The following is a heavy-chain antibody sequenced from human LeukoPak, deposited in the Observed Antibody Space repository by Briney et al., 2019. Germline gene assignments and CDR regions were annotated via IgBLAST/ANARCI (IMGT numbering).Heavy chain of an antibody. V-gene: IGHV5-51*01. CDR2: IYPGDSDT. CDR3: ARTPLYDFWSGYSPDY. J-gene: IGHJ4*02. CDR1: GYSFTSYW. Sequence: PGESLKISCKGSGYSFTSYWIGWVRQMPGKGLEWMGIIYPGDSDTRYSPSFQGQVTISADKSISTAYLQWSSLKASDTAMYYCARTPLYDFWSGYSPDYWGQGTLVTVSS. D-gene: IGHD3-3*01.